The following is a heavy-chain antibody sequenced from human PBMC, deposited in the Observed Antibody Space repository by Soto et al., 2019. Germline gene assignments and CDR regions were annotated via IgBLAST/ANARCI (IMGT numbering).Heavy chain of an antibody. V-gene: IGHV3-23*01. D-gene: IGHD2-8*01. Sequence: EVQLLQSGGGLVQPGGSLRLSCAASGFTFSRNAMSWVRQGPGKGLEGVSAMSNSGGDTYYADSVKGRFAISRDISKNSLYLQMNSLRDEDTAVYYCARGSRGPVYPFDYWGQGTLVTVSS. CDR2: MSNSGGDT. CDR3: ARGSRGPVYPFDY. CDR1: GFTFSRNA. J-gene: IGHJ4*02.